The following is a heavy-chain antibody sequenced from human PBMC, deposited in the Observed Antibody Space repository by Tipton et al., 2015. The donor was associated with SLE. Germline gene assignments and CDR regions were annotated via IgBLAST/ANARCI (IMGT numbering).Heavy chain of an antibody. CDR3: ARGYLAAADLEGYFQP. D-gene: IGHD6-13*01. CDR2: ISSSSSYI. J-gene: IGHJ1*01. V-gene: IGHV3-21*01. Sequence: SLRLSCAASGFTFSSYSMNWVRQAPGKGLEWVSSISSSSSYIYYADSVKGRFTISRDNAKNSLYLQMNSLRAEDTAVYYCARGYLAAADLEGYFQPWGQGTLVTVSS. CDR1: GFTFSSYS.